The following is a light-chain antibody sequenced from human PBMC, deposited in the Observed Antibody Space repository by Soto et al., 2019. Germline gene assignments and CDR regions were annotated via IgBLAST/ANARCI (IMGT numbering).Light chain of an antibody. V-gene: IGLV1-40*01. Sequence: QSVLTQPPSVSGAPGQRVTISCTGSSSNIGAGYDVHWYQQLPGTAPKLLIYGNSNRPSGVPDRLAGSKSGTSASLAITGLQAEHEADYYCQSYDSSLSGHVVFGGGTKVTVL. CDR3: QSYDSSLSGHVV. J-gene: IGLJ2*01. CDR1: SSNIGAGYD. CDR2: GNS.